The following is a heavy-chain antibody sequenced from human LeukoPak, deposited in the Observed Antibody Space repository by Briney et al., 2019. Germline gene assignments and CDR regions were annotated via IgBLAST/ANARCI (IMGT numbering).Heavy chain of an antibody. CDR3: ARDKIVGATLLDY. CDR1: GFTYNNYW. Sequence: RGSLRLSCVASGFTYNNYWMSWVRQAPGKGPEWVANIKQDGSEQYYVDSLKGRFTISRDNTQNSLYLQMNSLRAEDTAVYYCARDKIVGATLLDYWGQGALVIVSS. D-gene: IGHD1-26*01. CDR2: IKQDGSEQ. J-gene: IGHJ4*02. V-gene: IGHV3-7*01.